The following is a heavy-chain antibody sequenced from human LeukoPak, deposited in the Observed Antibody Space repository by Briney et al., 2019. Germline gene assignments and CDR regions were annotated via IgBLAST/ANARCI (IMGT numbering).Heavy chain of an antibody. V-gene: IGHV1-46*01. J-gene: IGHJ4*02. D-gene: IGHD6-19*01. CDR1: GYTFTSYY. CDR3: ARSGTGYSSGHAHFGD. Sequence: GASVKVSCKASGYTFTSYYMHWVRQAPGQGLEWMGIINPSGGSTSYAQKFQGRVTMTRDTSTSTAYMELRSLRSDDTAVYYCARSGTGYSSGHAHFGDWGQGTLVTVSS. CDR2: INPSGGST.